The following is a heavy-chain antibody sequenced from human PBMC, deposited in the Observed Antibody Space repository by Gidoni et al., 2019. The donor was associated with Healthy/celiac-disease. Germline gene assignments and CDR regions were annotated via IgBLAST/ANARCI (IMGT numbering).Heavy chain of an antibody. CDR2: ISGSGGST. V-gene: IGHV3-23*01. Sequence: EVQLLESGGGLVQPGGSLRLSCAASGFTFSSYAMSWVRQAPGKGLEWVSAISGSGGSTYYADSVKGRFTISRGNSKNTLYLQMNSLRAEDTAVYYCAKDSSSHNWFDPWGQGTLVTVSS. CDR3: AKDSSSHNWFDP. J-gene: IGHJ5*02. D-gene: IGHD6-13*01. CDR1: GFTFSSYA.